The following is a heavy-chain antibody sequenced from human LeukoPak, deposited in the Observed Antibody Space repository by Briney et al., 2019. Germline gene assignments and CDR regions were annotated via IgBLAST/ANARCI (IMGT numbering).Heavy chain of an antibody. J-gene: IGHJ4*02. V-gene: IGHV3-30*02. CDR1: GFTFSSYG. CDR2: IRYDGSNK. D-gene: IGHD3-10*01. CDR3: AKDRGIISDY. Sequence: GGSLRLSCAASGFTFSSYGMHWVRQAPGKGLEWVAFIRYDGSNKYYADSVKGRFTISRDNSKNTLYLQMNSLRVEDTAVYYCAKDRGIISDYWGQGTLVTVSS.